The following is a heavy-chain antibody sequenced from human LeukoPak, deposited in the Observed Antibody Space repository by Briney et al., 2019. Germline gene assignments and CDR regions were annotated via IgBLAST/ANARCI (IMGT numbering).Heavy chain of an antibody. CDR1: GGSFSGYY. J-gene: IGHJ6*03. CDR3: ASVRRGFGESSKYYSYYYMHV. V-gene: IGHV4-34*01. D-gene: IGHD3-10*01. CDR2: INHSGST. Sequence: SETLSLTCAVYGGSFSGYYWSWIRQPPGKGLEWIGEINHSGSTNYNPSLKSRVTISVDTSNNQFSLKLSAVTAADTAVYYCASVRRGFGESSKYYSYYYMHVWGNGTTVTIAS.